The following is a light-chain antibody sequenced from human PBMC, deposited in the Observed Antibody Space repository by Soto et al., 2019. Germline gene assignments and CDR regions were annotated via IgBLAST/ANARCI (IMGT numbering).Light chain of an antibody. CDR3: SSYTSSSTLSV. J-gene: IGLJ1*01. CDR2: DVS. CDR1: CSDVGGYNY. Sequence: QSALTQPASVSGSPGQSITISCTGTCSDVGGYNYVSWYQQHPGKAPKLMIYDVSNRPSGVSNRFSGSKSGNTASLTISGLQAEDEADYYCSSYTSSSTLSVFGTGTKLTVL. V-gene: IGLV2-14*01.